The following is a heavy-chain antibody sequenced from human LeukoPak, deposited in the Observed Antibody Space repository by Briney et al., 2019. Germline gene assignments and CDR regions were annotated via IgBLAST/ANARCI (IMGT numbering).Heavy chain of an antibody. Sequence: GGSLRLSCAASGFTFSSYSMNWVRQAPGKGLEWVSSISSSSSYIYYADSVKGRFTISRDNAKNSLYLQMNSLRAEDTAVYYCFLRIVGAIYFDYWGQGTLVTVSS. D-gene: IGHD1-26*01. CDR1: GFTFSSYS. J-gene: IGHJ4*02. CDR3: FLRIVGAIYFDY. CDR2: ISSSSSYI. V-gene: IGHV3-21*01.